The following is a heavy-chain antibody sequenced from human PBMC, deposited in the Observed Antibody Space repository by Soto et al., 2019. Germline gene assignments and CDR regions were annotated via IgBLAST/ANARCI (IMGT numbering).Heavy chain of an antibody. CDR2: IIPIFGTA. D-gene: IGHD2-2*01. CDR3: ARDPGCSSTSCYFVAGFDP. CDR1: GGTFSSYA. Sequence: GASVKVSCKASGGTFSSYAISWVRQAPGQGLEWMGGIIPIFGTANYAQKFQGRVTITADESTSTAYMELSSLRSEDTAVYYCARDPGCSSTSCYFVAGFDPWGQGTLVTVSS. V-gene: IGHV1-69*13. J-gene: IGHJ5*02.